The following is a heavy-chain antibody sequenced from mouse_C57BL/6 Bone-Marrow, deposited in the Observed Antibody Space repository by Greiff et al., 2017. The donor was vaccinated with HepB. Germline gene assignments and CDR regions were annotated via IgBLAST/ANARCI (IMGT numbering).Heavy chain of an antibody. CDR1: GYTFTSST. V-gene: IGHV1-4*01. Sequence: GASVKMSCKASGYTFTSSTMHWVKQRPGQGLEWIGYINPSSGYTKYNQKFKDKATLTADKSSSTAYMQLSSLTSEDSAVYYCANFYYFDYWGQGTTLTVSS. CDR3: ANFYYFDY. J-gene: IGHJ2*01. CDR2: INPSSGYT.